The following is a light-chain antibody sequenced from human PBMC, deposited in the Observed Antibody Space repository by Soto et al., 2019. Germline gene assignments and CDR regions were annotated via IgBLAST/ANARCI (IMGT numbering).Light chain of an antibody. V-gene: IGKV3-20*01. J-gene: IGKJ5*01. CDR2: GAS. Sequence: EVVLTQSPATLSLSPGERATLSCRASENVRTFVDWYQQKPGQAPRLLIYGASNRATGIPARFSGSGSGTDFTLTIRRLEPEDFAVYYCQQYGSSPYTFGQGTRLEIK. CDR3: QQYGSSPYT. CDR1: ENVRTF.